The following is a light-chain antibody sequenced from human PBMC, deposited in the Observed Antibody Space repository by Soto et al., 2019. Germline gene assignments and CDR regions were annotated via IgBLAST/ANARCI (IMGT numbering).Light chain of an antibody. CDR2: GVS. Sequence: EIVLTQSPGSLSLSPGERATLSCRASQSVSSGSLVSYQQNPGQAPRLLIYGVSSRATGVPDRFSGSGSGTDFTLTISRLEPEDFAVYYCQLYSGSPMYTFGQGTRLDIK. CDR3: QLYSGSPMYT. CDR1: QSVSSGS. V-gene: IGKV3-20*01. J-gene: IGKJ2*01.